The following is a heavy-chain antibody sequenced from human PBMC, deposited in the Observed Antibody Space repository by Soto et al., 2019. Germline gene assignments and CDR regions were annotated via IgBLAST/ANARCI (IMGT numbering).Heavy chain of an antibody. J-gene: IGHJ6*03. CDR1: GYTFTSYG. V-gene: IGHV1-18*01. CDR2: MSAYNGNT. D-gene: IGHD1-26*01. Sequence: ASVKVSCKASGYTFTSYGISWVRQAPGQGLEWMGWMSAYNGNTSYAQKLQGRVTMTTNTSTSTAYMELSSLRSEDTAVYYCARDPLSNGRGCYYYMDVWGKGTTVTVSS. CDR3: ARDPLSNGRGCYYYMDV.